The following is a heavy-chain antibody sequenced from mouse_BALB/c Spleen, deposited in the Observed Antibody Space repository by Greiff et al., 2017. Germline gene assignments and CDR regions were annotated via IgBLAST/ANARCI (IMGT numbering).Heavy chain of an antibody. CDR2: ISSGGST. CDR1: GFTFSSYA. V-gene: IGHV5-6-5*01. CDR3: ARGVYYGNSGAMDY. J-gene: IGHJ4*01. Sequence: EVKLVESGGGLVKPGGSLKLSCAASGFTFSSYAMSWVRQTPEKRLEWVASISSGGSTYYPDSVKGRFTISRDNARNILYLQMSSLRSEDTAMYYCARGVYYGNSGAMDYRGEGNSVTASS. D-gene: IGHD2-1*01.